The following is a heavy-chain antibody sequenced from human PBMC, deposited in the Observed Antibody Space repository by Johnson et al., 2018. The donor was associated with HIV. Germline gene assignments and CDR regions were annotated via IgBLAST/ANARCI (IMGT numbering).Heavy chain of an antibody. J-gene: IGHJ3*02. D-gene: IGHD6-13*01. CDR2: ISHDASHI. CDR1: GFSFSSYG. V-gene: IGHV3-30*19. CDR3: ARGRVAAGGMRGGGFDI. Sequence: QVQLVESGGGVVQPGGSLRLSCAASGFSFSSYGIHWVRQAPGKGLEWVAVISHDASHIFYEDSVTGRFTISKDDSKNTVYLQMNSLRAEDTAVYYCARGRVAAGGMRGGGFDIWGQGTMVTVSS.